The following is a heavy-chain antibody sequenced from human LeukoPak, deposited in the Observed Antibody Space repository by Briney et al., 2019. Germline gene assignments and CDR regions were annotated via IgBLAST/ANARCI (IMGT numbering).Heavy chain of an antibody. V-gene: IGHV3-30*02. Sequence: GGSLRLSCAASGFIFSAYGMHWVRQAPGEGLEWVAYIRHDESRAFYADSVKGRFTISRDDSKNTLYLQMNSLRAEDTAIYYCAKVTGDYYDTSGAFDYWGQGTLVTVSS. CDR1: GFIFSAYG. CDR3: AKVTGDYYDTSGAFDY. CDR2: IRHDESRA. D-gene: IGHD3-22*01. J-gene: IGHJ4*02.